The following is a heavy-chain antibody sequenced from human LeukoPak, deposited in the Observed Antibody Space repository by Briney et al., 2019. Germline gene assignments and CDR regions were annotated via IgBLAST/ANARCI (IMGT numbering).Heavy chain of an antibody. CDR3: ARDLTYYYGSGSPRGYDY. V-gene: IGHV1-2*02. CDR2: ISPNSGGT. J-gene: IGHJ4*02. CDR1: GYTFTGYY. D-gene: IGHD3-10*01. Sequence: GASVKVSCKASGYTFTGYYMHWVRQAPGQGLEWMGWISPNSGGTNYAQKLQGRVTMTTDTSTSTAYMELRSLRSDDTAVYYCARDLTYYYGSGSPRGYDYWGQGTLVTVSS.